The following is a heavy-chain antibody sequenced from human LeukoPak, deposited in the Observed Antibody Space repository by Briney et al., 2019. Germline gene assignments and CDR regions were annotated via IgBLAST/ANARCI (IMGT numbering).Heavy chain of an antibody. J-gene: IGHJ6*02. CDR1: GGSISSGVYS. Sequence: PSETLSLTCTVSGGSISSGVYSWSWIRQPPGKGLEWIGYIYYSGSTNYNPSLKSRVTISVDTSKNQFSLKLSSVTAADTAVYYCARSPYGYYGEVYYYGMDVWGQGTTVTVSS. D-gene: IGHD3-22*01. V-gene: IGHV4-61*08. CDR2: IYYSGST. CDR3: ARSPYGYYGEVYYYGMDV.